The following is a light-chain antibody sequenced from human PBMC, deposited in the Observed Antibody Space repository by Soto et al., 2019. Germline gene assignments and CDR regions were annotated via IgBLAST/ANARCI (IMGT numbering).Light chain of an antibody. V-gene: IGKV1-39*01. CDR3: QQGYSTPGT. CDR2: TAS. J-gene: IGKJ2*01. CDR1: QSIKSY. Sequence: DIQMTQSPSSLSASVGDRVTITCRASQSIKSYLNWYQQKPEKAPKLLIYTASSLQSGVPSRFSGSGSGTYFTLTISSLQPEDFATYYCQQGYSTPGTFGQGTKLEIK.